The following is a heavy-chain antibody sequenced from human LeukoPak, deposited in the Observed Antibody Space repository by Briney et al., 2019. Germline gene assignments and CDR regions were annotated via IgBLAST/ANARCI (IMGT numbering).Heavy chain of an antibody. Sequence: PGGSLRLSCAASGFTFSSYSMNWVRQAPGKGLEWVSSISRSSSYIYYADSVKSRFTISRDNAKNSLYLQMNSLRAEDTAVYYCARDSRYSRKYFDYWGQGTLVTVSS. D-gene: IGHD6-13*01. V-gene: IGHV3-21*01. CDR2: ISRSSSYI. CDR1: GFTFSSYS. J-gene: IGHJ4*02. CDR3: ARDSRYSRKYFDY.